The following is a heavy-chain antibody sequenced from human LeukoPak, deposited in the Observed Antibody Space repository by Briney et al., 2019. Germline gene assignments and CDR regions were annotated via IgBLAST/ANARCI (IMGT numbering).Heavy chain of an antibody. Sequence: ASVKVSCKASGYTFTGYYMHWLRQAPGQGLEWMGWINPNSGGTNYAQKFQGRVTMTRDTSISTAHMELSRLRSDDTAVYYCARDFLASTFDIWGQGTMVTVSS. J-gene: IGHJ3*02. CDR1: GYTFTGYY. CDR3: ARDFLASTFDI. CDR2: INPNSGGT. V-gene: IGHV1-2*02.